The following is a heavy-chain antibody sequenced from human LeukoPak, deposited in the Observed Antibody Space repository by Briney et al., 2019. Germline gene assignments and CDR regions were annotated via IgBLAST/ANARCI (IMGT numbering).Heavy chain of an antibody. CDR2: IRYDGSNK. D-gene: IGHD2-2*01. CDR1: GFTFSSYG. Sequence: GGSLRLSCAASGFTFSSYGMHWVRQALGKELEWVAFIRYDGSNKYYADSVKGRFTISRDNSKNTLYLQMNSLRAEDTAVYYCAKVGGSTSFFDPWGQGTLVTVSS. J-gene: IGHJ5*02. V-gene: IGHV3-30*02. CDR3: AKVGGSTSFFDP.